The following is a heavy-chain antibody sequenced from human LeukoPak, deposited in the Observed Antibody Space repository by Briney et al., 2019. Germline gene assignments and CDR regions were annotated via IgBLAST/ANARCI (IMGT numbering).Heavy chain of an antibody. J-gene: IGHJ4*02. CDR2: IYPDDSDT. D-gene: IGHD3-22*01. CDR1: GYIFARSW. CDR3: ARQAYDYDTSRSLTGYYFDY. V-gene: IGHV5-51*01. Sequence: GESLKISCKGSGYIFARSWIGWVRQMPGKGLEWMGVIYPDDSDTRYSPSFQGQVTISADKSIDTAYLHWSSLKASDTAIYYCARQAYDYDTSRSLTGYYFDYWGQGTLVAVSS.